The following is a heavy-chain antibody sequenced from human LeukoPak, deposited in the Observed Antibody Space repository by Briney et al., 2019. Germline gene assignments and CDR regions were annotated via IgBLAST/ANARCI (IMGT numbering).Heavy chain of an antibody. J-gene: IGHJ6*02. Sequence: SETLSLTCTVSGGSISSSNFYWGWIRQPPGKGLEWIGSISYSGSTYYNPSLKSRVTISIDTSKNQFSPRLRSVTAADTAVFYCARTVRFLDPYGLDVWGQGTTVTVSS. V-gene: IGHV4-39*01. CDR2: ISYSGST. CDR3: ARTVRFLDPYGLDV. CDR1: GGSISSSNFY. D-gene: IGHD3-3*01.